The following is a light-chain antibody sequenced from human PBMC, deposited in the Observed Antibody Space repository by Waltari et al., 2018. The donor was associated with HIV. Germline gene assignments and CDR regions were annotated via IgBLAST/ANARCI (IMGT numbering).Light chain of an antibody. V-gene: IGKV1-39*01. Sequence: DIQMTQSPSSLSASVGDKVTITCRASQSSGSYLNWYQQKPGKAPKLLIYGAYNLQSGVPSRFSGSGSGTDFTLTISSLQDEDFATYYCQQSYSAPPTFGQGTKVEIK. J-gene: IGKJ1*01. CDR1: QSSGSY. CDR3: QQSYSAPPT. CDR2: GAY.